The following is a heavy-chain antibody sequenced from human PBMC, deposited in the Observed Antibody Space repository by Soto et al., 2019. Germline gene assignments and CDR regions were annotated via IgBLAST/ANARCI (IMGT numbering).Heavy chain of an antibody. CDR2: ISANNGNT. V-gene: IGHV1-18*01. CDR1: GYTFSSYG. D-gene: IGHD6-25*01. J-gene: IGHJ4*02. CDR3: ATSERAGPTDY. Sequence: QVQLVQSGAEVKKPGASVKVSCKAPGYTFSSYGISWVRQAPGQGLEWMGWISANNGNTNFAQKFQGRVTMTTDTSTSTAYMELRSLRSDDTAVYYCATSERAGPTDYWGQGTLVTVSS.